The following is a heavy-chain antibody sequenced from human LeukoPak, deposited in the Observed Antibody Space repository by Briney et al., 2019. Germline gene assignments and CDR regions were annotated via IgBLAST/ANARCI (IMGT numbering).Heavy chain of an antibody. J-gene: IGHJ4*02. D-gene: IGHD2-2*01. CDR3: ARSPTSWYFDY. V-gene: IGHV3-30*02. Sequence: PGESLRLSCAASGFTFSGSGMHWVSQAPGKRLEWVAFIRYHGSDKFYADSVKGRFTISRDNSKNTLYLQMNSLRLEDTSVYYCARSPTSWYFDYWGQGTLVTVSS. CDR1: GFTFSGSG. CDR2: IRYHGSDK.